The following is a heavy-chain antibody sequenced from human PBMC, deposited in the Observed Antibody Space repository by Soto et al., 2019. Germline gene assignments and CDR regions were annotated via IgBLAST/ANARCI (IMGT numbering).Heavy chain of an antibody. D-gene: IGHD3-16*01. J-gene: IGHJ5*01. Sequence: QVQLVQSGAEVRKPGASVKVSCKASGHTLASYDINWVRQATGQGLEWMGWMTPDSVDTGYAQKLQGRVTMTWDTSITTAYMELSSLRSDDTAVYYCARDPFYGWFDSWGQGTLVTVSS. CDR3: ARDPFYGWFDS. V-gene: IGHV1-8*01. CDR2: MTPDSVDT. CDR1: GHTLASYD.